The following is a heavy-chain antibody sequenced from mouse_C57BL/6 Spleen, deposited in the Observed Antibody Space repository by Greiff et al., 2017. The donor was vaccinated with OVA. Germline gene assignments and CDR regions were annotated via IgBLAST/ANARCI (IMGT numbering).Heavy chain of an antibody. CDR1: GFTFSDYG. CDR3: ARTYDGYYGSMDY. J-gene: IGHJ4*01. Sequence: VQLKQSGGGLVKPGGSLKLSCAASGFTFSDYGMHWVRQAPEKGLEWVAYISSGSSTIYYADTVKGRFTISRDNAKNTLFLQMTSLRSEDTAMYYCARTYDGYYGSMDYWGQGTSVTVSS. V-gene: IGHV5-17*01. D-gene: IGHD2-3*01. CDR2: ISSGSSTI.